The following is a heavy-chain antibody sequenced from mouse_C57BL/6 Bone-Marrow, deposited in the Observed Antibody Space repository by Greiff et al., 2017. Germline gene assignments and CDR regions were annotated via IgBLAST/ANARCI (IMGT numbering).Heavy chain of an antibody. J-gene: IGHJ2*01. CDR1: GSTFTSYW. V-gene: IGHV1-69*01. D-gene: IGHD1-3*01. CDR3: ARGADVSKNYFDY. Sequence: VQLQQPGAALVMPGASVKLSCKASGSTFTSYWMHWVKQRPGQGLEWIGEIDPSDSYTNYNQKFKGKSTLTVDKSSSTAYRQLSSLTSEDSAVYYCARGADVSKNYFDYWGQGTTRTVSS. CDR2: IDPSDSYT.